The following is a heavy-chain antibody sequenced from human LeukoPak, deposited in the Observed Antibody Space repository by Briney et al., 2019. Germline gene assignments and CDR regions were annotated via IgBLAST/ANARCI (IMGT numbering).Heavy chain of an antibody. J-gene: IGHJ3*02. CDR3: ARAPYCSGGSCYYPDAFDI. CDR1: GGSISSYY. CDR2: IYHSGST. D-gene: IGHD2-15*01. Sequence: SETLSLTCTVPGGSISSYYWSWIRQPPGKGLEWIGYIYHSGSTYYNPSLKSRVTISVDRSKNQFSLKLSSVTAADTAVYYCARAPYCSGGSCYYPDAFDIWGQGTMVTVSS. V-gene: IGHV4-59*12.